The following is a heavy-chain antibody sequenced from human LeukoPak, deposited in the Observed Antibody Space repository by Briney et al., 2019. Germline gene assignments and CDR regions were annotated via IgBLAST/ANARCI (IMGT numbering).Heavy chain of an antibody. CDR2: ISAYNGNT. CDR3: ARVPKYYDFWSGQNFDY. J-gene: IGHJ4*02. V-gene: IGHV1-18*01. Sequence: WASVKVSCKASGGTFSSYGISWVRQAPGQGLEWMGWISAYNGNTNYAQKLQGRVTMTTDTSTSTVYMELRSLRSDDTAVYYCARVPKYYDFWSGQNFDYWGQGTLVTVSS. D-gene: IGHD3-3*01. CDR1: GGTFSSYG.